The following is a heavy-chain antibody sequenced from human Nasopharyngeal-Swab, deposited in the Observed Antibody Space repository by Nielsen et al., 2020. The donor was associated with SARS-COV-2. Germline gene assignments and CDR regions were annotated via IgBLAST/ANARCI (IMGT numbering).Heavy chain of an antibody. Sequence: GESLKISCAASGFTFSSYGMHWVRQAPGKGLEWVAVISYDGSNKYYADSVKGRFTISRVNSKNTLYLQMNSLRAEDTAVYYCAKELSARVVTPTYYFDYWGQGTLVTVSS. V-gene: IGHV3-30*18. J-gene: IGHJ4*02. CDR1: GFTFSSYG. CDR2: ISYDGSNK. D-gene: IGHD3-22*01. CDR3: AKELSARVVTPTYYFDY.